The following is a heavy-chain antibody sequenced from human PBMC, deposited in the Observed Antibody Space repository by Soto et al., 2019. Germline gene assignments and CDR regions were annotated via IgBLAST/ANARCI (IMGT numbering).Heavy chain of an antibody. CDR1: GGSIGSGDYY. Sequence: QVQLQESGPGLVKPSQTLSLTCTVSGGSIGSGDYYWTWIRQPPGKGLEWIGFMYYSGSTYYNPSLRSRVTISVDRSKNQFSLKLSSMTAADTAVYYCARAGDYGDYRIFDDWGQGTLVTVSS. V-gene: IGHV4-30-4*01. CDR3: ARAGDYGDYRIFDD. CDR2: MYYSGST. D-gene: IGHD4-17*01. J-gene: IGHJ4*02.